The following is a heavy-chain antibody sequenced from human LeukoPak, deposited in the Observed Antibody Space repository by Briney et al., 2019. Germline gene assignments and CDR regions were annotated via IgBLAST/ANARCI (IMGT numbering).Heavy chain of an antibody. D-gene: IGHD1-1*01. CDR1: DDSVSSSRYY. J-gene: IGHJ4*02. V-gene: IGHV4-61*01. CDR3: ARAGYNYDTGYYFDY. CDR2: IYYTGST. Sequence: PSETLSLTCTVSDDSVSSSRYYWTWIRQPPGKGLEWIGYIYYTGSTYYNPSLMSRVTMSLDTSKNQFSLKLTSVTAADTAVYCCARAGYNYDTGYYFDYWGQGTLVTVSS.